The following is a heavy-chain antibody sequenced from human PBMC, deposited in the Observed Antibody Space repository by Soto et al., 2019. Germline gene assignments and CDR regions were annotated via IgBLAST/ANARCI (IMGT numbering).Heavy chain of an antibody. CDR3: ARGRDGSNYYFDY. CDR2: IVPIFGKA. CDR1: GGTFSDSV. J-gene: IGHJ4*02. D-gene: IGHD3-10*01. Sequence: GASVKVSCKASGGTFSDSVTSWVRQAPGQGLEWMGGIVPIFGKANLAEKFQDRVTTTADESTSTAYMKLSSLRSEDTAVYYCARGRDGSNYYFDYWGQGTLVTVSS. V-gene: IGHV1-69*13.